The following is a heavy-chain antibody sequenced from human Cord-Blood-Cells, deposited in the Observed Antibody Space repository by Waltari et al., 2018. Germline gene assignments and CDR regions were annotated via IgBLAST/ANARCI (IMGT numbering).Heavy chain of an antibody. Sequence: QVQLQQWGAGLLKPSETLSLTCAVYGGSFSGYYWSWIRQPPGKGLEWIGEIKHRGSTNYNPSLKSRVTISVDTSKNQFSLKLSSVTAADTAVYYCAREVVVAATPGGAFDIWGQGTMVTVSS. CDR3: AREVVVAATPGGAFDI. CDR2: IKHRGST. D-gene: IGHD2-15*01. J-gene: IGHJ3*02. CDR1: GGSFSGYY. V-gene: IGHV4-34*01.